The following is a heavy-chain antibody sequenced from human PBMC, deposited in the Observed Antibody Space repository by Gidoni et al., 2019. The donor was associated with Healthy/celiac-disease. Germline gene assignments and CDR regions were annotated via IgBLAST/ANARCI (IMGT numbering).Heavy chain of an antibody. CDR3: AKDRVWGFGESPPDY. J-gene: IGHJ4*02. CDR1: GFTFRSYA. Sequence: EVQLLESGGGLVQPGGSLRLSCSASGFTFRSYAMSWVRQAPGKGLEWVSAISGSGGSTYYADSVKGRFTISRDNSKNTLYLQMNSLRAEDTAVYYCAKDRVWGFGESPPDYWGQGTLVTVSS. V-gene: IGHV3-23*01. D-gene: IGHD3-10*01. CDR2: ISGSGGST.